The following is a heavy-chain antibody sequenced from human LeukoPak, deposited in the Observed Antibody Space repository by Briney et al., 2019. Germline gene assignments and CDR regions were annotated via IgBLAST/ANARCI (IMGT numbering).Heavy chain of an antibody. Sequence: SVKVSCKASGDTFTTYTIAWVRQAPGQGLEYMGGIIPLLQTADYAQRFQGKVTITADESTNTAYLALSSLTSEDTAVYYCARLVGSSFDYWGQGPWSSSLQ. CDR1: GDTFTTYT. CDR2: IIPLLQTA. V-gene: IGHV1-69*13. D-gene: IGHD1-26*01. J-gene: IGHJ4*02. CDR3: ARLVGSSFDY.